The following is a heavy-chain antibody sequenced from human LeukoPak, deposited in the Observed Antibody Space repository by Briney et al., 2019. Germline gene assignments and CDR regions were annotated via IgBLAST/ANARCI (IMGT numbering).Heavy chain of an antibody. J-gene: IGHJ4*02. D-gene: IGHD1-26*01. CDR3: AKDSGEGAQNDY. CDR1: GFTFSSYG. V-gene: IGHV3-30*18. CDR2: ISYDGSNK. Sequence: GGSLRLSCAASGFTFSSYGMHWVRQAPGKGLEWVAVISYDGSNKYYADSVKGRFTISRDNSKNTLYLQMNSLRAEDTAVYYCAKDSGEGAQNDYWGQGTLVTVSS.